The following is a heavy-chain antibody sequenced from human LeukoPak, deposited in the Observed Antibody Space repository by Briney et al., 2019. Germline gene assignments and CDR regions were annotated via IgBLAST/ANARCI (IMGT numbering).Heavy chain of an antibody. CDR1: GFTVSSNY. CDR3: ARTHNYYDSSAYYYEDDY. D-gene: IGHD3-22*01. Sequence: GGSLRLSCAASGFTVSSNYMSWVRQAPGKGLEWVSVIYSGGSTYYADSVKGRFTVSRDNSKNTLYLQMNSLRAEDTAVYYCARTHNYYDSSAYYYEDDYWGQGTLVTVSS. J-gene: IGHJ4*02. CDR2: IYSGGST. V-gene: IGHV3-53*01.